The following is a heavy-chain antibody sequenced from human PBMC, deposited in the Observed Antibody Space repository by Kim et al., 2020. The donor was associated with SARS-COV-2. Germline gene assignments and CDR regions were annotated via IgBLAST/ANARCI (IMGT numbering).Heavy chain of an antibody. D-gene: IGHD3-22*01. CDR1: GYTFTSYA. V-gene: IGHV7-4-1*02. CDR3: ARGVTSIVVAPHMNY. J-gene: IGHJ4*02. Sequence: ASVKVSCKASGYTFTSYAMNWVRQAPGQGLEWMGWINTNTGNPTYAQGFTGRFVFSLDTSVSTAYLQISSLKAEDTAVYYCARGVTSIVVAPHMNYWGQGTLVTVSS. CDR2: INTNTGNP.